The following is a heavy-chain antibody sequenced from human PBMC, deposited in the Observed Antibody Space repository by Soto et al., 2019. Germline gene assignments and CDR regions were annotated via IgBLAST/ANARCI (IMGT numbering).Heavy chain of an antibody. CDR1: GGSFNNYV. J-gene: IGHJ3*02. CDR3: ARYGNAGTRYGAVDI. D-gene: IGHD4-17*01. CDR2: IIPNYEAA. V-gene: IGHV1-69*06. Sequence: QVQLVQSGAEVRKPGSSVKVSCEASGGSFNNYVISWLRQAPGQGLEWMGGIIPNYEAANYAQKFRGRLTITADKATNTAYMERNSLRPEDTATYDGARYGNAGTRYGAVDIWGQGTTVIVS.